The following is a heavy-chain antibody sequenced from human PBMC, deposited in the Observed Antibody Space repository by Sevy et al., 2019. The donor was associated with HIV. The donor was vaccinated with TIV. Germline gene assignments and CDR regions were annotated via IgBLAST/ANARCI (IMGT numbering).Heavy chain of an antibody. D-gene: IGHD1-26*01. Sequence: ASVKVSCKASGYTFTSYGISWVRQAPGQGLEWMGWISAYNGNTNYAQKLQGRVTMTTDTSTSTAYMELRSLRSDDTAVYYCVRDRSIVGATDDAFDIWGQGTMVTVSS. CDR1: GYTFTSYG. CDR3: VRDRSIVGATDDAFDI. CDR2: ISAYNGNT. V-gene: IGHV1-18*04. J-gene: IGHJ3*02.